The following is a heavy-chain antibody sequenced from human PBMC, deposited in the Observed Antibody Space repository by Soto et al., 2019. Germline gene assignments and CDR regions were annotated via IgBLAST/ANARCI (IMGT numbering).Heavy chain of an antibody. CDR2: MNPNSGNT. CDR1: GYNFNTFD. V-gene: IGHV1-8*02. CDR3: AGGNFRY. Sequence: VASGKFSCNASGYNFNTFDIYWVRQATGHGLEWMGWMNPNSGNTGYAQELRGRVTMTRNTSNTTAYMELTSLTSDDTGVYYCAGGNFRYWGQGTLVTVSS. J-gene: IGHJ4*02.